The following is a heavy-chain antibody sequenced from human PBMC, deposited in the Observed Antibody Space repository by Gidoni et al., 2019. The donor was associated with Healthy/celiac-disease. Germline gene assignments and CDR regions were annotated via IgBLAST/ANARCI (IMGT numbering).Heavy chain of an antibody. J-gene: IGHJ4*02. Sequence: EVQLLESGGGLVKPGGSLRLSCAASGFTFSSYSMNWVRPAPGKGLEWVSSISSSSSYIYYADSVKGRFTISRDNAKNSLYLQMNSLRAEDTAVYYCASNDGQSVDWGQGTLVTVSS. D-gene: IGHD3-16*01. CDR1: GFTFSSYS. CDR3: ASNDGQSVD. CDR2: ISSSSSYI. V-gene: IGHV3-21*01.